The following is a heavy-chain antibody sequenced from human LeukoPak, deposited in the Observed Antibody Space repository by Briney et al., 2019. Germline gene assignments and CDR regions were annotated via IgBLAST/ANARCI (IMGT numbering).Heavy chain of an antibody. CDR1: GFTFSSYE. Sequence: GGSLRLSCAASGFTFSSYEMNWVRQAPGKGREWVSYISSSGSTIYYADSVKGRFTISRDNAKNSLYLQMNSLRAEDTAVYYCASQYYYGSGSYSPGPPYGMDVWGQGTTVTVSS. V-gene: IGHV3-48*03. CDR3: ASQYYYGSGSYSPGPPYGMDV. D-gene: IGHD3-10*01. J-gene: IGHJ6*02. CDR2: ISSSGSTI.